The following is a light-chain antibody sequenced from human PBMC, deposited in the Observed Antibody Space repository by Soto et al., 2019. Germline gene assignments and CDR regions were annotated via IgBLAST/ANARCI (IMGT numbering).Light chain of an antibody. J-gene: IGKJ1*01. CDR1: QGFGRN. CDR2: GAS. V-gene: IGKV3-15*01. CDR3: QQYDSWPRT. Sequence: ETLITQSQATLSVSPGEEATLSSRASQGFGRNLAWYRQRPGQAPSLLIYGASTRATGVPARFSGSGSGTEFTLTISSLQSEDFAVYWCQQYDSWPRTFGQGTTVEIK.